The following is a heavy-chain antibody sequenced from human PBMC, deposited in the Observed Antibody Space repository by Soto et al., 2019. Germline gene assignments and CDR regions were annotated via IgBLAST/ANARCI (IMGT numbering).Heavy chain of an antibody. CDR1: GFTFGSYV. CDR3: AREGRYCSGGSCYGDAFDI. J-gene: IGHJ3*02. CDR2: ISGNGGST. D-gene: IGHD2-15*01. V-gene: IGHV3-23*01. Sequence: GGSLRLSSTASGFTFGSYVMNWVRQAPGKGLEWVSTISGNGGSTYYTDSVKGRFTISRDNSKNTLYLQMNSLRAEDTAVYYCAREGRYCSGGSCYGDAFDIWGQGTMVTVSS.